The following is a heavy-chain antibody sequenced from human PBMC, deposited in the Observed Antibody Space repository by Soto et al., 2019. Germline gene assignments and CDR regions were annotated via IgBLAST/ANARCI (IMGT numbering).Heavy chain of an antibody. CDR2: ISYDGSNT. Sequence: PGGSLRLSCAASGFTFTSYAMNWVRQAPGKGLEWVAQISYDGSNTYYADSVKGRYTISRDESKDTLYLQMNALRAEDTATYYCARGHSMSPYNWFNPWGQGTLVTVSS. J-gene: IGHJ5*02. CDR3: ARGHSMSPYNWFNP. V-gene: IGHV3-30-3*01. CDR1: GFTFTSYA. D-gene: IGHD2-21*01.